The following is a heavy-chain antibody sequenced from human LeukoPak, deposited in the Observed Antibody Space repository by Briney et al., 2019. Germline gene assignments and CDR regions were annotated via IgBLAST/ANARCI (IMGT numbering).Heavy chain of an antibody. CDR2: IYYSGST. Sequence: PSETLSLTCTVSGGSISSGDYYWSWIRQPPGKGLEWIGYIYYSGSTYYNPSLKSRVTISVDTSKDQFSVKLSSVTAADTAVYYCARDSTGNQNGQIDSSGWYFDYWGQGTLVTVSS. CDR1: GGSISSGDYY. D-gene: IGHD6-19*01. J-gene: IGHJ4*02. V-gene: IGHV4-30-4*08. CDR3: ARDSTGNQNGQIDSSGWYFDY.